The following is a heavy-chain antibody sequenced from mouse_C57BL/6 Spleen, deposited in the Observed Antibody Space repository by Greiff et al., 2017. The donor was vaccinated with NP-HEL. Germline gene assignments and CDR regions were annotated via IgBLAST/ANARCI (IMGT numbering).Heavy chain of an antibody. CDR3: TSYYDFDY. CDR2: IDPENGDT. CDR1: GFNIKDDY. D-gene: IGHD1-1*01. Sequence: EVHLVESGAELVRPGASVKLSCTASGFNIKDDYMHWVKQRPEQGLEWIGWIDPENGDTEYASKFQGKATITADTSSNTAYLQLSSLTSEDTAVYYCTSYYDFDYWGQGTTLTVSS. J-gene: IGHJ2*01. V-gene: IGHV14-4*01.